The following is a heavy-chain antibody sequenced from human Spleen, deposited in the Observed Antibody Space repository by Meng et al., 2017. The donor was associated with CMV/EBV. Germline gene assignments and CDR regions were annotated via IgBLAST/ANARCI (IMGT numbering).Heavy chain of an antibody. CDR3: AKDQEVSGYYGSGSYFDY. CDR2: ISYDGSNK. Sequence: QVHVGGVGGGVVHPGRSLRLSCAASGFTFSSYAMHWVRQAPGKGLEWVAVISYDGSNKYYADSVKGRFTISRDNSKNTLYLQMNSLRAEDTAVYYCAKDQEVSGYYGSGSYFDYWGQGTLVTVSS. D-gene: IGHD3-10*01. J-gene: IGHJ4*02. V-gene: IGHV3-30-3*01. CDR1: GFTFSSYA.